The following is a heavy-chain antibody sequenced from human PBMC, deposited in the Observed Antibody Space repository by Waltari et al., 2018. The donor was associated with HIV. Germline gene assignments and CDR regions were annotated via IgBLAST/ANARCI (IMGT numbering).Heavy chain of an antibody. J-gene: IGHJ4*02. CDR2: IRSKANSYAT. CDR3: GGIPGGY. V-gene: IGHV3-73*01. Sequence: EVQLVESGGGLVQPGGSLKLSCAASGFTFSGSAMHWVRQASGKGLGCVGRIRSKANSYATAYAASVKGRFTISRDDSKNTVYLQMNSLKTEDTAVYYCGGIPGGYWGQGTLVTVSS. D-gene: IGHD3-16*01. CDR1: GFTFSGSA.